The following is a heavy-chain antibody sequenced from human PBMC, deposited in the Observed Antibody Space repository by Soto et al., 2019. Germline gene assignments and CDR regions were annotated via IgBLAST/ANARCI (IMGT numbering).Heavy chain of an antibody. CDR3: GKGRSYYYYYGVDV. V-gene: IGHV3-23*01. Sequence: GGSLRLSCAASGFTFSSCAMGWVRQAPGKGLEWVSDIIDSGGSTYYADYVKGRFTISRDNSKSTLYLQMNSLRAEDTAVYYCGKGRSYYYYYGVDVWGQGTTVPVSS. D-gene: IGHD1-26*01. CDR2: IIDSGGST. CDR1: GFTFSSCA. J-gene: IGHJ6*02.